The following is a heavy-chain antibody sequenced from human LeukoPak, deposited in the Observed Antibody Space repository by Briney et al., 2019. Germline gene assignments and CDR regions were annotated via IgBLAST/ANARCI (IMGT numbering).Heavy chain of an antibody. J-gene: IGHJ4*02. D-gene: IGHD3-16*02. CDR3: ARADRSNASFFDY. V-gene: IGHV4-31*03. Sequence: PSQTLSLTCTVSGGSLSSGGYYWSWIRQHPGRGLEWIGYIYYSGSTYYNPSLKSRVTISVDTSKNQFSLKLSSVTAADTAVYYCARADRSNASFFDYWGQGTLVTVSS. CDR2: IYYSGST. CDR1: GGSLSSGGYY.